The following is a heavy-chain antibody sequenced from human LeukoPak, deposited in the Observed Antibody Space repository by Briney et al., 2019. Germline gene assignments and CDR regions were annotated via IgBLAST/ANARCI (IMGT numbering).Heavy chain of an antibody. J-gene: IGHJ4*02. Sequence: PGGSLRPSCAASGFTFSSYAMSWVRQAPEKGLEWGSVISGMGTNTYTADSVKGRFTISRDNSKNTLYLQMNSLRAEDTALYYCVKHSAPVLAAARFDYWGQGNLVTVSS. CDR3: VKHSAPVLAAARFDY. CDR1: GFTFSSYA. D-gene: IGHD2-2*01. V-gene: IGHV3-23*01. CDR2: ISGMGTNT.